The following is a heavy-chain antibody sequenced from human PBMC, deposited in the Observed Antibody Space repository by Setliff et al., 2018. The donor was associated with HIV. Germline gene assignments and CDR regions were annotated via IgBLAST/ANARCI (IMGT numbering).Heavy chain of an antibody. Sequence: SETLSLRLSCAASGFTFSNYNMNWVRQPPGKGMEWIGNIHFSGSTYYNPSLKSRVTVSVDPSKNQFSLKLSSVTAADTAVYYCARSSGYYSTVLYWGQGTRVTVSS. J-gene: IGHJ4*02. CDR3: ARSSGYYSTVLY. D-gene: IGHD3-22*01. CDR2: IHFSGST. CDR1: GFTFSNYN. V-gene: IGHV4-4*08.